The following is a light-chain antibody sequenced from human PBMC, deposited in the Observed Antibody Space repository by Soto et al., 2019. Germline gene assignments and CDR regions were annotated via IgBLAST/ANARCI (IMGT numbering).Light chain of an antibody. V-gene: IGKV3-20*01. Sequence: EIVLTQSPGTLSLSPGERAALSCRASQGVNNDYLAWYHQKPGRAPRLVIYGASKRATGIPDRFSGSGSGTDFTLTISRLEPEDFAVYYCQQYGSSPWTFGQGTNVEIK. CDR2: GAS. CDR3: QQYGSSPWT. J-gene: IGKJ1*01. CDR1: QGVNNDY.